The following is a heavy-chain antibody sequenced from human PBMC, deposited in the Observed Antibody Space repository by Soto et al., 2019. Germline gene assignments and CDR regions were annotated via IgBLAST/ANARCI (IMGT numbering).Heavy chain of an antibody. J-gene: IGHJ6*02. V-gene: IGHV1-8*01. D-gene: IGHD3-10*01. CDR2: MNPNSGNT. CDR1: GYTFTSYD. CDR3: ARDFWFGELLPAPYYYYGMDV. Sequence: ASVKVSCKASGYTFTSYDINWVRQATGQGLEWMGWMNPNSGNTGYAQKFQDRVTMTRNTSISTAYMELSSLRSEDTAVYYCARDFWFGELLPAPYYYYGMDVWGQGTTVTVSS.